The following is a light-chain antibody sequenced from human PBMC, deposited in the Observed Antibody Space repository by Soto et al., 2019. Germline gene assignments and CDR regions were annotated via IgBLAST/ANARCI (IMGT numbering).Light chain of an antibody. CDR3: QVWDSSSDHYV. J-gene: IGLJ1*01. CDR1: NIGSKS. V-gene: IGLV3-21*02. CDR2: DDS. Sequence: SYELTQQPSVSVAPGQTARITCGGDNIGSKSVHWYQQKPGQAPVPVVYDDSGRPSGIPERFSGSNSGNMATLTIGRVEAGDETDYYCQVWDSSSDHYVFATGTKVTVL.